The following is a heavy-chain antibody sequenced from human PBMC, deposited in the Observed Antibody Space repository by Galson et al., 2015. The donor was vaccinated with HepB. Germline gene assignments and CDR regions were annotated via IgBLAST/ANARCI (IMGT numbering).Heavy chain of an antibody. CDR3: ARPDPYSSSWNVLH. J-gene: IGHJ4*02. D-gene: IGHD6-13*01. Sequence: QSGAEVKKPGESLKISCQGSGYIFTNYWIGWVRQMPGKGLEWMGIIYPADSDTKYSPSFQGQVTISADKSINTAYLQWSSLKASDSAIYYCARPDPYSSSWNVLHWGQGTLVTASS. CDR2: IYPADSDT. V-gene: IGHV5-51*01. CDR1: GYIFTNYW.